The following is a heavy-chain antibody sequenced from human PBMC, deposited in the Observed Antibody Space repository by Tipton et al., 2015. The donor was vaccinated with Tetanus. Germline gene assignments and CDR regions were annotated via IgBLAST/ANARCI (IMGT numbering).Heavy chain of an antibody. D-gene: IGHD3-10*01. CDR2: ISNSVST. CDR1: GGSISSDGAY. J-gene: IGHJ6*02. V-gene: IGHV4-31*03. Sequence: TLSLTCTVSGGSISSDGAYWSWIRQHPGEGLEWIGYISNSVSTYYNPSLKSRVTISVDTSQKQISLKVNSVTAADTAVYYCARDRGVRGGYYYYHGMDVWGQGTTVTVSS. CDR3: ARDRGVRGGYYYYHGMDV.